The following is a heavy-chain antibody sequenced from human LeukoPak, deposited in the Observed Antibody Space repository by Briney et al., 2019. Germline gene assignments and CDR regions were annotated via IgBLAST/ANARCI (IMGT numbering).Heavy chain of an antibody. CDR1: GFTFSSYG. CDR2: ISGSGGST. J-gene: IGHJ6*03. V-gene: IGHV3-23*01. CDR3: ASRTHSSSWYQPSYYYYMDV. Sequence: PGGSLRLSCAASGFTFSSYGMSWVRQAPGKGLEWVSAISGSGGSTYYADSVKGRFTISRDNSKNTLYLQMNSLRAEDTAVYYCASRTHSSSWYQPSYYYYMDVWGKGTTVTVSS. D-gene: IGHD6-13*01.